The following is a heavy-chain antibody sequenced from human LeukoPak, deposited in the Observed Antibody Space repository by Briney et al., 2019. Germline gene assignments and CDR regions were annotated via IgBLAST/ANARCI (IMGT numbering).Heavy chain of an antibody. Sequence: GGSLRLSCAASGFTFSSYSMNWVRQAPGKGLEWVSSISSSSSYIYYADSVKGRFTISRDNAKNSLYLQMNSLRAEDTAVYYCARDHRKDIVVVPAAISPSGTDYWGQGTLVTVSS. V-gene: IGHV3-21*01. CDR1: GFTFSSYS. CDR3: ARDHRKDIVVVPAAISPSGTDY. CDR2: ISSSSSYI. J-gene: IGHJ4*02. D-gene: IGHD2-2*01.